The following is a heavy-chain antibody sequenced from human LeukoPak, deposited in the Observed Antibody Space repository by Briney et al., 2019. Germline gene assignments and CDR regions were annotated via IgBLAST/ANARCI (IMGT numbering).Heavy chain of an antibody. V-gene: IGHV3-7*02. CDR2: IKQDGSAK. J-gene: IGHJ4*02. Sequence: GGSLRLSCAASGFTFSYHWMTWVRQAPGKRLEWVAHIKQDGSAKYYMDSVKGRFTISRDNAKDSLYLHMNSLSVEDTAVYYCGVSGGSSPGYWGQGTLVTVSS. CDR3: GVSGGSSPGY. CDR1: GFTFSYHW. D-gene: IGHD2-15*01.